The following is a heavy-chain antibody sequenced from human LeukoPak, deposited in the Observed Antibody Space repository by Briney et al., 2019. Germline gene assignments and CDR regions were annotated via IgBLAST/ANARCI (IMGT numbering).Heavy chain of an antibody. CDR2: IRSKANSYAT. Sequence: GGSLRLSCAASGFTFSGSAMHWVRQASGKGLEWVGRIRSKANSYATAYAASVKGRFTISRDDSKNTAYLQMNSLKTEDTAVYYCTRHPNMEDYYDSSASDYWGQGTLVTVSS. V-gene: IGHV3-73*01. CDR1: GFTFSGSA. J-gene: IGHJ4*02. D-gene: IGHD3-22*01. CDR3: TRHPNMEDYYDSSASDY.